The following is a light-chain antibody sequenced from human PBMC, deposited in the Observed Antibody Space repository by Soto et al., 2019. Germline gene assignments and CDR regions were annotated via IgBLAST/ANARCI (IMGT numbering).Light chain of an antibody. CDR2: RND. V-gene: IGLV1-47*01. CDR3: AAWDDRLSGPL. Sequence: QSVLTQPPSASETPGQRVTISCSGSTSNVGSNYVFWYQQLPGTAPKLLIYRNDQRPSGVPDRLSGSKSGTSASLAISGLRSEDEADYYCAAWDDRLSGPLFGGGTQLTVL. CDR1: TSNVGSNY. J-gene: IGLJ7*01.